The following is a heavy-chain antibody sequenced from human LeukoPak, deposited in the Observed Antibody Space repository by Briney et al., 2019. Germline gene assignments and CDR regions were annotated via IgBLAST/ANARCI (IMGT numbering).Heavy chain of an antibody. D-gene: IGHD3-22*01. CDR2: ISSRSSFV. Sequence: GGSLRLSCTASGFTFGSHDMNWVRQAPGKGLEWVSSISSRSSFVYYADSVKGRFTISRVDAKSSLYLQMNSLRAEDTAMYYCARSFLNYYDSRGYPYFFDNWGQGTLVTVSS. J-gene: IGHJ4*02. CDR3: ARSFLNYYDSRGYPYFFDN. CDR1: GFTFGSHD. V-gene: IGHV3-21*01.